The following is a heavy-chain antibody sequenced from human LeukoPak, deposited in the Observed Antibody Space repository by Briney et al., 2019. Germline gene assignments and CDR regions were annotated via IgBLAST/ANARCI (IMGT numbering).Heavy chain of an antibody. J-gene: IGHJ4*02. Sequence: PGGSLRLSCVASGFAFNAYGLHWVRQAPGKGLEWLAFISYDKSQTYYADSVKGRFTVSRDNSQNTGYILMSGLKTEDTAVYYCARDRWGSGSYLDYWGQGSLVVVSS. CDR1: GFAFNAYG. V-gene: IGHV3-30*03. D-gene: IGHD1-26*01. CDR3: ARDRWGSGSYLDY. CDR2: ISYDKSQT.